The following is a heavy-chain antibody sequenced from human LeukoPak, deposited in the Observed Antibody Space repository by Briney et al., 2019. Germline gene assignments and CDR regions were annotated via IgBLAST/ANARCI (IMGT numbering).Heavy chain of an antibody. CDR1: GFTFSSYW. Sequence: GGSLRLSCAASGFTFSSYWMHWVRQAPGKGLVWVSRINSDESSTSYADSVKGRFTLSRDNAKKTLYLQMNSVRDEDTAVYYCARVGYSGWNLEYWGQGTLVTVSS. CDR3: ARVGYSGWNLEY. V-gene: IGHV3-74*01. J-gene: IGHJ4*02. D-gene: IGHD5-12*01. CDR2: INSDESST.